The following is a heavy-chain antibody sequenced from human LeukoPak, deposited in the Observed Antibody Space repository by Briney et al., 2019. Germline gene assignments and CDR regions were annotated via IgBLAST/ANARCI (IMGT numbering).Heavy chain of an antibody. CDR3: ARASAQWSDY. V-gene: IGHV1-18*01. D-gene: IGHD2-15*01. CDR2: ISAYNGDT. Sequence: ASVKVSCKASDYTFTNYGISWVRQAPRQGLEWMGWISAYNGDTNYAQKFQGRLTLTTDTSTSKAYMELRSLRSDDTAIYYCARASAQWSDYWGQGTLVTVSS. CDR1: DYTFTNYG. J-gene: IGHJ4*02.